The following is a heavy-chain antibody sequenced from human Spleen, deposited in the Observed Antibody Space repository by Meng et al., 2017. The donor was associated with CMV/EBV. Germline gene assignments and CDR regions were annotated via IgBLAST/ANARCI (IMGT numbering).Heavy chain of an antibody. CDR3: ARALQVTSPNFYDSTGYYFDLDYFDN. CDR1: GYTFTGYY. V-gene: IGHV1-2*02. CDR2: INPNSGGT. Sequence: ASVKVSCKASGYTFTGYYIHWMQQAPGRGLEWMGWINPNSGGTHYPHTFQGRVPMTRDTSISTAYMELSSLRSDDTAVYYCARALQVTSPNFYDSTGYYFDLDYFDNWGQGTLVTVSS. J-gene: IGHJ4*02. D-gene: IGHD3-22*01.